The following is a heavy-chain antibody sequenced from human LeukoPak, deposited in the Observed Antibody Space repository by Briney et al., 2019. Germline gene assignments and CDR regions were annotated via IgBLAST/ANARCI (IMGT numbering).Heavy chain of an antibody. V-gene: IGHV3-23*01. CDR1: GFMFGTYA. Sequence: TGGSLRLSCAASGFMFGTYAMSWVRQAPGKGLGWVAAITATATTSYFADSVKGRFTIPRDNSSNTHYLQISSLKADDTAIYYCAKDQRVRGYYFLGRGGYFDYWGQGSLVTVSS. J-gene: IGHJ4*02. CDR3: AKDQRVRGYYFLGRGGYFDY. D-gene: IGHD3-3*01. CDR2: ITATATTS.